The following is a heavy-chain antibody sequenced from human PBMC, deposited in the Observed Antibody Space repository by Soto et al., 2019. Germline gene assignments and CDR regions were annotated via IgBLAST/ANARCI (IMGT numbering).Heavy chain of an antibody. CDR2: ISYDGSNK. CDR3: AKDHGDGYNDY. Sequence: QVQLVESGGGVVQPGRSLRLCCAASGFTFSSYGMHWVRQAPGKGLEWVAVISYDGSNKYYADSVKGRFTISRDNSKNTLYLQMNSLRAEDTAVYYCAKDHGDGYNDYWGQGTLVTVSS. CDR1: GFTFSSYG. V-gene: IGHV3-30*18. D-gene: IGHD5-12*01. J-gene: IGHJ4*02.